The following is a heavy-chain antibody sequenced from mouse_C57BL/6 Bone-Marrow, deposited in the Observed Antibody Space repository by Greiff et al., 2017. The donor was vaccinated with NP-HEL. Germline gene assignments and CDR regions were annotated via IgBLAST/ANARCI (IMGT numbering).Heavy chain of an antibody. CDR3: ARGGTVVATNYFDY. D-gene: IGHD1-1*01. Sequence: EVHLVESGGGLVKPGGSLKLSCAASGFTFSDYGMHWVRQAPEKGLEWVAYISSGSSTIYYADTVKGRFTISRDNAKNTLFLQMTSLRSEDTAMYYCARGGTVVATNYFDYWGQGTTLTVSS. J-gene: IGHJ2*01. CDR2: ISSGSSTI. CDR1: GFTFSDYG. V-gene: IGHV5-17*01.